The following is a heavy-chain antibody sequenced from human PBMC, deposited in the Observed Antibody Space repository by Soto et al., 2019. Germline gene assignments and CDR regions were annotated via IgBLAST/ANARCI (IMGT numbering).Heavy chain of an antibody. CDR1: GFTFSNYE. Sequence: EVQLVESGGGLVQPGGSLRLSCAASGFTFSNYEMNWVRQAPGKGLEWLSYIGSSGSSGSTIYYADSVKGRFTISRDNAKNSLSLQMNSLRAEDTAVYYCAKSTPGDYGDYNYFYYSGMDVWGQGTTVTVSS. V-gene: IGHV3-48*03. D-gene: IGHD4-17*01. CDR2: IGSSGSSGSTI. CDR3: AKSTPGDYGDYNYFYYSGMDV. J-gene: IGHJ6*02.